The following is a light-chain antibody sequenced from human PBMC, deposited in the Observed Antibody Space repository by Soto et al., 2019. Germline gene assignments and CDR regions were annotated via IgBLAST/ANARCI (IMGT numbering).Light chain of an antibody. CDR1: QSFSSSY. J-gene: IGKJ5*01. V-gene: IGKV3-15*01. Sequence: EIVLTQSPGTLSLSPGERATLSCRASQSFSSSYLAYYHHKPVQDPRLVIYGASTRATGIPARFSGSGSGTEFTLPIRSLPSADFAVYYCQQYNNWPPKTFGQGTRLQI. CDR3: QQYNNWPPKT. CDR2: GAS.